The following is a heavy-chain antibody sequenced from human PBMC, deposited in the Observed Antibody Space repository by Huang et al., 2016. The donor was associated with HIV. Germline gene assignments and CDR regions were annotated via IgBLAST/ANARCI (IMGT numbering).Heavy chain of an antibody. J-gene: IGHJ4*02. CDR2: IHSDDIT. Sequence: QVYLHESGPGLVKPSDTLSLTCLVSGDPMTGFYWSWIRQSVAKGLELIGHIHSDDITHFSPTFRSVIAMSIHPTKKQFSLALSSMTAADAAGYYCARDNAYKGFFDFWGQGVLVTVPS. V-gene: IGHV4-4*07. D-gene: IGHD1-1*01. CDR1: GDPMTGFY. CDR3: ARDNAYKGFFDF.